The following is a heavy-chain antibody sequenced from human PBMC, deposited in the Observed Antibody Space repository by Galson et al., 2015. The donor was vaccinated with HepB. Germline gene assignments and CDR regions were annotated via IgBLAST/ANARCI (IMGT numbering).Heavy chain of an antibody. CDR3: ALGCGYYDSSGYYDY. J-gene: IGHJ4*02. D-gene: IGHD3-22*01. CDR1: GFSLSTSGMC. Sequence: PALVKPTQTLTLTCTFSGFSLSTSGMCVSWIRQPPGKALEWLTLIDWDDDKYYSTSLKTRLTISKDTSKNQVVLTMTNMDPVDTATYYCALGCGYYDSSGYYDYWGQGTLVTVSS. V-gene: IGHV2-70*01. CDR2: IDWDDDK.